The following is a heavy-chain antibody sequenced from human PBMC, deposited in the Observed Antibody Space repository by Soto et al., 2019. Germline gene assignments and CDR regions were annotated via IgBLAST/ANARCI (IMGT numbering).Heavy chain of an antibody. D-gene: IGHD2-2*01. V-gene: IGHV3-9*01. Sequence: EVQLVESGGGLVQHGRSLRLSCAASGFTFDDYAMHWVRQAPGKGLGWVSGISWNSGSISYADSVKGRFTISRDNAKNSLYLEMNSLIAEDTALYYCAKGGQLITEGGGYWGQGTLVTVSS. CDR3: AKGGQLITEGGGY. CDR2: ISWNSGSI. J-gene: IGHJ4*02. CDR1: GFTFDDYA.